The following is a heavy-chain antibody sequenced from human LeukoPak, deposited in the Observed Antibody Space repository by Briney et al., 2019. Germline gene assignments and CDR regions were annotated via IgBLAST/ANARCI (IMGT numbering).Heavy chain of an antibody. CDR3: ARVNLLRMLDGWFDP. CDR1: GYTFTGYY. J-gene: IGHJ5*02. CDR2: INPNSGGT. Sequence: ASVKVSCKASGYTFTGYYMHWVRQAPGQGLEWMGWINPNSGGTNYTQKFQGRVTMTRDTSISTAYMELSRLRSDDTAVYYCARVNLLRMLDGWFDPWGQGTLVTVSS. D-gene: IGHD3-3*01. V-gene: IGHV1-2*02.